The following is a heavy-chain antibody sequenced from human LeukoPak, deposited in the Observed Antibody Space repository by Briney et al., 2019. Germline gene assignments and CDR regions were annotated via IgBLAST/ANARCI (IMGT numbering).Heavy chain of an antibody. Sequence: GGSLRLSCAASGSTFSNAWMSWVRQAPGKGLEWVGRIKSKTDGGTTDYAAPVKGRFTISRDDSKNTLYLQMNSLKTEDTAVYYCTTDLWIAVAGSGWGQGTLVTVSS. D-gene: IGHD6-19*01. J-gene: IGHJ4*02. CDR1: GSTFSNAW. CDR2: IKSKTDGGTT. CDR3: TTDLWIAVAGSG. V-gene: IGHV3-15*01.